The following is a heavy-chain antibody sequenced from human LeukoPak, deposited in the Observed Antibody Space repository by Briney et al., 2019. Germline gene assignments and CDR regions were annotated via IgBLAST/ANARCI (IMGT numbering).Heavy chain of an antibody. J-gene: IGHJ6*04. CDR3: ARLSGEWYYYYGMGV. Sequence: SETLSLTCTVSGGSISSGDYYWSWIRQPPGKGLEWIGYIYYSGSTYYNPSLKSRVTISVDTSKNQFSLKLSSVTAADTAVYYCARLSGEWYYYYGMGVWGKGTTVTVSS. CDR2: IYYSGST. V-gene: IGHV4-30-4*01. D-gene: IGHD3-10*01. CDR1: GGSISSGDYY.